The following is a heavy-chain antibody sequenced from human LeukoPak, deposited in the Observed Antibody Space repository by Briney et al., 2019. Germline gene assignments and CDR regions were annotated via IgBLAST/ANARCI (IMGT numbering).Heavy chain of an antibody. J-gene: IGHJ4*02. CDR1: GGSFSGYY. Sequence: SETLSLTCAVYGGSFSGYYWSWIRQPPGKGLEWIGEINHSGSTNYNPSLKSRVTISVDTSKNQFSLKLSSVTAADTAVYYCARYPGDYGDYAANGEFDYWGQGTLVTASS. V-gene: IGHV4-34*01. D-gene: IGHD4-17*01. CDR3: ARYPGDYGDYAANGEFDY. CDR2: INHSGST.